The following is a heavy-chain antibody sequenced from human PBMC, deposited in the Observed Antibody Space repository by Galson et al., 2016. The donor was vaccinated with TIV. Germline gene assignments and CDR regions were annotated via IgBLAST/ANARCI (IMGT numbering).Heavy chain of an antibody. CDR2: MHQSGSS. V-gene: IGHV4-38-2*02. D-gene: IGHD2-15*01. Sequence: SETLSLTCTVSGFSIASGYFWGWIRQPPGKGLEWLGNMHQSGSSYYNPSLKSRLTISVDTSKHQFSLTLRSVTAADSAVYYCARDCTSSTCRIYYYGMDVWGQGTTVTVSS. J-gene: IGHJ6*02. CDR1: GFSIASGYF. CDR3: ARDCTSSTCRIYYYGMDV.